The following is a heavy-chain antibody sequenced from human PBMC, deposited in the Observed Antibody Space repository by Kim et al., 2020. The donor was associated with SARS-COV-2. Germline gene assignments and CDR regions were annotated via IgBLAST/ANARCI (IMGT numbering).Heavy chain of an antibody. CDR1: GFTFSSYA. D-gene: IGHD2-15*01. CDR3: AKVAPGWDIVVVVAANHYFDY. Sequence: GGSLRLSCAASGFTFSSYAMSWVRQAPGKGLEWVSAISGSGGSTYYADSVKGRFTISRDNSKNTLYLQMNSLRAEDTAVYYCAKVAPGWDIVVVVAANHYFDYWGQGTLVTVSS. CDR2: ISGSGGST. V-gene: IGHV3-23*01. J-gene: IGHJ4*02.